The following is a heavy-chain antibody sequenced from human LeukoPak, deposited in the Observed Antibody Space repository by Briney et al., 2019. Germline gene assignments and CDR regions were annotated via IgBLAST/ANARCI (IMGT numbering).Heavy chain of an antibody. CDR2: MNKDGSEK. J-gene: IGHJ6*02. V-gene: IGHV3-7*03. CDR3: ARNNDMDV. Sequence: PGGSLRLSCAASGFILSKHWMTWVRQAPGKGPEWVANMNKDGSEKYYVDSVKGRFTISRDTAKNSLYLQMNNLRAEDTALYYCARNNDMDVWGQGTTVIVSS. D-gene: IGHD1/OR15-1a*01. CDR1: GFILSKHW.